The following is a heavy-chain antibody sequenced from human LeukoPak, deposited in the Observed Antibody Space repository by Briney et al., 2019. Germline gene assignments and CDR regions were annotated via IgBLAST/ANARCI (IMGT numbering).Heavy chain of an antibody. CDR3: AGGRVGAAAPFDY. CDR2: SNPNSGGT. V-gene: IGHV1-2*02. Sequence: ASVKVSCKASGYTFTGYYMHWVRQAPGQGLEWMGWSNPNSGGTNYAQKFQGRGTMTRDTSISTAYMELSRLRSDDTAVYYCAGGRVGAAAPFDYWGQGTLVTVSS. CDR1: GYTFTGYY. J-gene: IGHJ4*02. D-gene: IGHD1-26*01.